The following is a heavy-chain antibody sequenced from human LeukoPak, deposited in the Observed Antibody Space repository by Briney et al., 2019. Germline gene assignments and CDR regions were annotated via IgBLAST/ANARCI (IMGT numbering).Heavy chain of an antibody. CDR3: ATLPT. CDR1: GFTFSSYA. V-gene: IGHV3-30-3*01. Sequence: PGGSLRLSCAASGFTFSSYAMHWVRQAPGKGLEWVVVISYDGNNKYYADSVKGRFTISRDNSKNTLYLQMNSLRAEDTALYYCATLPTWGQGTLVTVSS. CDR2: ISYDGNNK. D-gene: IGHD4-17*01. J-gene: IGHJ4*02.